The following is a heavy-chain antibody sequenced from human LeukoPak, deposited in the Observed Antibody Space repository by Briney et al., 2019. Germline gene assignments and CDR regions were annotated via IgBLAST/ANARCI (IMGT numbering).Heavy chain of an antibody. Sequence: GGSLRLSCAVSGFTFSSFAMSWVRQPPGKGLEWLSVISDSGGTTYYADSVKGRFTISKDNAKNSLFLQMNSLRAEDTAVYYCARDPESGYHYFDYWGQGTLVTVS. CDR2: ISDSGGTT. CDR3: ARDPESGYHYFDY. V-gene: IGHV3-23*01. J-gene: IGHJ4*02. D-gene: IGHD3-3*01. CDR1: GFTFSSFA.